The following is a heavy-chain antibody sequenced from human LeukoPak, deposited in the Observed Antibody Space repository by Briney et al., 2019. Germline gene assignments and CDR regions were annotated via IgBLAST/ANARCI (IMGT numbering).Heavy chain of an antibody. CDR1: GYTFTGYY. J-gene: IGHJ3*02. V-gene: IGHV1-2*02. CDR2: INPNSGGT. CDR3: ARDLVAGLDAFDI. D-gene: IGHD6-19*01. Sequence: ASVKVSCKASGYTFTGYYMHWVRQAPGQGLEWMGWINPNSGGTNYAQKFRGRVTMTRDTSISTAYMELSRLRSDDTAVYYCARDLVAGLDAFDIWGQGTMVTVSS.